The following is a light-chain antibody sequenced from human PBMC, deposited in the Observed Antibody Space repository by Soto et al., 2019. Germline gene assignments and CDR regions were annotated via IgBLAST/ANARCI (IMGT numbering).Light chain of an antibody. Sequence: DIVMTQSPLSLPVTPGEPASISCRSSQSLLHSNGYNCLDWYLQKPGQSPQLLIYLGSTRASGVPDRVSGSGSGTEFTLKISRVEAEDVGVYYCMQALQTPLTFGGGTKVEIK. CDR3: MQALQTPLT. CDR2: LGS. V-gene: IGKV2-28*01. J-gene: IGKJ4*01. CDR1: QSLLHSNGYNC.